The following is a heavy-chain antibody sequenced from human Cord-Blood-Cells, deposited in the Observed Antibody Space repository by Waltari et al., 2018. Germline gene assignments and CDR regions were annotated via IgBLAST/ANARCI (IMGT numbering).Heavy chain of an antibody. J-gene: IGHJ4*02. CDR3: AREGHSSGWSFDY. CDR2: IYSGGST. Sequence: EVQLVESGGGLIQPGGSLRLSCAASGFTVSSNYMSWVRQAPGQGLEWVSVIYSGGSTYYADSVKGRFTISRDNSKNTLYLQMNSLRAEDTAVYYCAREGHSSGWSFDYWGQGTLVTVSS. CDR1: GFTVSSNY. D-gene: IGHD6-19*01. V-gene: IGHV3-53*01.